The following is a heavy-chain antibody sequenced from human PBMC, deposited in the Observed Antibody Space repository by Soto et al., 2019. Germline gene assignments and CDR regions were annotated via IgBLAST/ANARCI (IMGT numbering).Heavy chain of an antibody. CDR1: GYTFTGYY. Sequence: ASVKVSCKASGYTFTGYYMHWVRQAPGQGLEWMGWINPNSGGTNYAQKFQGRVTMTRDTSISTAYMELSRLRSDDTAVYYCARDLINWNREHYYSYGMEVWGQGTTVTVSS. CDR2: INPNSGGT. J-gene: IGHJ6*02. V-gene: IGHV1-2*02. CDR3: ARDLINWNREHYYSYGMEV. D-gene: IGHD1-20*01.